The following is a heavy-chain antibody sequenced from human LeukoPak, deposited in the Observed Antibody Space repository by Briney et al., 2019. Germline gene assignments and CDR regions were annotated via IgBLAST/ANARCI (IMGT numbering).Heavy chain of an antibody. J-gene: IGHJ3*01. CDR2: IGDSGSST. Sequence: GRSLRLSCAASGFTFSSYGMHWVRQAPGKGLEWVSGIGDSGSSTYYADSVKGRFTISRDNSKGTLYLQMNSLRAEDTAVYYCVKSRWEHLWFLTDWGQGTMVTVSS. CDR1: GFTFSSYG. V-gene: IGHV3-23*01. CDR3: VKSRWEHLWFLTD. D-gene: IGHD1-26*01.